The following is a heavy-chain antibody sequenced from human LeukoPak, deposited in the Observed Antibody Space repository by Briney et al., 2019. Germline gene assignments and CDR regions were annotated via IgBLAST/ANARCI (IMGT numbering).Heavy chain of an antibody. Sequence: GGSLRLSCAASGFTVSSNYMSWVRQAPGKGLEWVSVIYSGGSTYYADSVKGRFTISRDNSKNTLYLQMNSLRAEDTAVCYCARVLLDYGDSPFDYWGQGTLVTVSS. CDR3: ARVLLDYGDSPFDY. V-gene: IGHV3-53*01. CDR2: IYSGGST. J-gene: IGHJ4*02. D-gene: IGHD4-17*01. CDR1: GFTVSSNY.